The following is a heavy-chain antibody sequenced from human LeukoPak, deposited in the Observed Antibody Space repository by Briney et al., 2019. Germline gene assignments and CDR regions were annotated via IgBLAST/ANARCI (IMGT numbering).Heavy chain of an antibody. CDR2: INPNSGGT. J-gene: IGHJ5*02. CDR3: ARADRLHGGPYLIGP. D-gene: IGHD2-21*01. CDR1: GYSFTDYY. Sequence: GASVKVSCKTSGYSFTDYYMHSVRQAPGQGLEWMGWINPNSGGTSSAQKFQGRVTMTRDTSITTVYMEVNWLTSDDTAIYYCARADRLHGGPYLIGPWGQGTLVTVSS. V-gene: IGHV1-2*02.